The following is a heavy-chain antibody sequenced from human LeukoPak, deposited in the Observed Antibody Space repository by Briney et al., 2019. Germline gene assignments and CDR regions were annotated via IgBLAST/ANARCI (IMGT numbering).Heavy chain of an antibody. CDR3: ANEIRPNDY. Sequence: GGSLRLSCAASGFTVSSNYMSWVRQAPGKGLEWVSAISISGSKTYYADSVKGRFTISRDNSKNTLYLQMNSLRAEDTAVYYCANEIRPNDYWGQGTQVTVSS. V-gene: IGHV3-23*01. CDR2: ISISGSKT. CDR1: GFTVSSNY. J-gene: IGHJ4*02. D-gene: IGHD4-17*01.